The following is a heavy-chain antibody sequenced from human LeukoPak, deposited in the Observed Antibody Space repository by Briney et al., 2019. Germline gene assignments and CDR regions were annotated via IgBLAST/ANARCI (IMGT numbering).Heavy chain of an antibody. CDR3: AKSGTAAGTYYYYGMDV. Sequence: PGGSLRLSCAASGFTFSSYGMHWVRQAPGKGLEWVAVISYDGSNKYYTDSVKGRFTISRDNSKNTLYLQMNSLRAEDTAVYYCAKSGTAAGTYYYYGMDVWGQGTTVTVSS. CDR2: ISYDGSNK. V-gene: IGHV3-30*18. J-gene: IGHJ6*02. D-gene: IGHD6-13*01. CDR1: GFTFSSYG.